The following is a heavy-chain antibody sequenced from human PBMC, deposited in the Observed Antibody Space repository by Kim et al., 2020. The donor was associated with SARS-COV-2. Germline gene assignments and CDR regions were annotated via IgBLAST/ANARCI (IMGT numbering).Heavy chain of an antibody. J-gene: IGHJ4*02. Sequence: ASVKVSCKASGYTFTGYYMHWVRQAPGQGLEWMGRKNPNSGGANYAQKFQGRVNMTRDTFNSTAYMELSRLRSDDTAVDYCARKGTGTTLAFSYWGQGTL. CDR1: GYTFTGYY. CDR3: ARKGTGTTLAFSY. V-gene: IGHV1-2*06. CDR2: KNPNSGGA. D-gene: IGHD4-17*01.